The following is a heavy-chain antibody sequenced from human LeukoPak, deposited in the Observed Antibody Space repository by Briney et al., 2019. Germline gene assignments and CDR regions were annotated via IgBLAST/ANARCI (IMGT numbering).Heavy chain of an antibody. CDR1: GYTFTSYY. CDR3: ARDLIMYGSENYFDDTFDI. CDR2: INPSGGST. V-gene: IGHV1-46*01. D-gene: IGHD3-10*01. J-gene: IGHJ3*02. Sequence: ASVKVSCKASGYTFTSYYMHWVRQAPGQGLEWMGIINPSGGSTSYAQKFQGRVTMTRDTSTSTVYMELSSLRSDDTAVYYCARDLIMYGSENYFDDTFDIWGQGTKVTVSS.